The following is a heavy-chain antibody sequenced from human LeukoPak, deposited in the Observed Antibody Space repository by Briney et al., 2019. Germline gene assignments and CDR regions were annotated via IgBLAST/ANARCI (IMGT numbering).Heavy chain of an antibody. CDR3: ARGGCGGDCYYFDY. D-gene: IGHD2-21*02. V-gene: IGHV3-48*01. J-gene: IGHJ4*02. Sequence: TGGSLRLSCAASGFTFSSYNMNWVRQAPGKGLEWLSYISSISNTIYYADSVKGRFTISRDNSKNTLYLQMNSLRAEDTAVYYCARGGCGGDCYYFDYWGQGTLVTV. CDR1: GFTFSSYN. CDR2: ISSISNTI.